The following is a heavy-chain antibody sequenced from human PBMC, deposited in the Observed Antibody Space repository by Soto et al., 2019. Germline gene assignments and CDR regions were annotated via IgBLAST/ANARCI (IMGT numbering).Heavy chain of an antibody. CDR3: ARVKGYCSGTNCYPDY. Sequence: PSETLSLTCTVSGGSISSDGYYWSWIRQHPGKGLEWIGYIYYSGYTYYNPSLKSRVTISSDTSKNQFYLKLSSVTAADTAMYYCARVKGYCSGTNCYPDYWGQGTLVTVSS. J-gene: IGHJ4*02. CDR1: GGSISSDGYY. CDR2: IYYSGYT. V-gene: IGHV4-31*03. D-gene: IGHD2-2*01.